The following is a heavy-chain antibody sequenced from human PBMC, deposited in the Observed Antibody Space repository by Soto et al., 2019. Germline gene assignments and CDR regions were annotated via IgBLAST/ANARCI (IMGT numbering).Heavy chain of an antibody. CDR1: GGTFSSYT. V-gene: IGHV1-69*13. J-gene: IGHJ4*02. D-gene: IGHD2-21*01. CDR3: AREDSLGQNFDY. CDR2: IIPIFGTA. Sequence: SVKVSCKASGGTFSSYTISWVRQAPGQGLEWMGGIIPIFGTANYAQKFQGRVTITADESTSTAYMELSSLRSEDTAVYYCAREDSLGQNFDYWGQGTLVTVS.